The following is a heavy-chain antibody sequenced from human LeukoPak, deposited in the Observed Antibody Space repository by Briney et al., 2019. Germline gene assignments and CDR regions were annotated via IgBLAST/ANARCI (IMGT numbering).Heavy chain of an antibody. D-gene: IGHD6-19*01. CDR3: AKDLAVAGDSFDY. Sequence: PGGSLRLSCAASGFTFSSHDMSWVRQAPGKGLEWVSAISGSGANTYYADSVKGRFTVSRDNSKNTLYLQMNSLRVEDTAVYYCAKDLAVAGDSFDYWGQGTLDTVSS. V-gene: IGHV3-23*01. CDR2: ISGSGANT. J-gene: IGHJ4*02. CDR1: GFTFSSHD.